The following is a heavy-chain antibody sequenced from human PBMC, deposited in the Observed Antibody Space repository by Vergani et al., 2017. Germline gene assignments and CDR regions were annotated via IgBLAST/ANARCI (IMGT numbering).Heavy chain of an antibody. CDR2: IIPIFGTA. D-gene: IGHD3-22*01. Sequence: QVQLVQSGAEVKKPGSSVKVSCKASGGTFSSYAISWVRQAPGQGLEWMGRIIPIFGTANYAQKFQGRVTITADESTSTAYMELSSLRSEDTAVYYCVWNTATYYDGSGYYPGFDCWGQGTLVTVSA. J-gene: IGHJ4*02. CDR1: GGTFSSYA. V-gene: IGHV1-69*13. CDR3: VWNTATYYDGSGYYPGFDC.